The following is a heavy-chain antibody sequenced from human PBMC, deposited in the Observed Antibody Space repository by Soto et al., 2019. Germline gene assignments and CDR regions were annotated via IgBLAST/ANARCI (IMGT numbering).Heavy chain of an antibody. CDR1: GGSISSAGYY. V-gene: IGHV4-39*01. J-gene: IGHJ4*02. D-gene: IGHD3-10*01. CDR2: VFSSGRT. CDR3: AELEEYGSGSYWFFDY. Sequence: SETLSLTCSVSGGSISSAGYYWSWIRQPPGKGLEWIGNVFSSGRTFYKSSLKSRGTISLDASNNQFSLKLTPVNGADSAVYYCAELEEYGSGSYWFFDYWGQGTLVTVSS.